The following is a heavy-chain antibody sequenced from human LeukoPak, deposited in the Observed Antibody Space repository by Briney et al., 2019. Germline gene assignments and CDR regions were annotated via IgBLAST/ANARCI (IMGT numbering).Heavy chain of an antibody. V-gene: IGHV5-51*01. CDR2: IYPGDYDT. D-gene: IGHD6-13*01. CDR3: ARRVGSSSHYYFDY. Sequence: GESLKISCKGSGYSFTSYWIGWVRQMPGKGLEWMGIIYPGDYDTRYKPSSQGQVTISADKSITTAYLQWSSLKASDTAMYYCARRVGSSSHYYFDYWGQGTLVTVSS. CDR1: GYSFTSYW. J-gene: IGHJ4*02.